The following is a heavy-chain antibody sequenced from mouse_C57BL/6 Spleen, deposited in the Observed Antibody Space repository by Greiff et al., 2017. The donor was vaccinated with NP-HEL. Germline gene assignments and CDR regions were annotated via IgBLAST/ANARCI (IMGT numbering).Heavy chain of an antibody. Sequence: QVQLQQSGAELVRPGASVKLSCKASGYTFTDYYINWVKQRPGQGLEWIARIYPGSGNTYYNEKFKGKATLTAEKSSSTAYMQLSSLTSEDSAGYICARSEAFGGYYFAYWGQGTPVTVSA. CDR1: GYTFTDYY. D-gene: IGHD2-3*01. V-gene: IGHV1-76*01. J-gene: IGHJ3*01. CDR2: IYPGSGNT. CDR3: ARSEAFGGYYFAY.